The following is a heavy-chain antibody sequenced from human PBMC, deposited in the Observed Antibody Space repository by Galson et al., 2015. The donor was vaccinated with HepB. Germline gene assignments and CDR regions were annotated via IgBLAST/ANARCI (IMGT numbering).Heavy chain of an antibody. CDR3: ARDVHY. CDR2: ISYDGSDK. CDR1: GFTFRSYA. V-gene: IGHV3-30-3*01. Sequence: SLRLSCAASGFTFRSYAMHWVRQAPGKGLEWVAVISYDGSDKYYTDSVDGRFTISRDNSKNTLYLQMNSLTPEDTAVYYCARDVHYWGQGTLVTVSS. J-gene: IGHJ4*02.